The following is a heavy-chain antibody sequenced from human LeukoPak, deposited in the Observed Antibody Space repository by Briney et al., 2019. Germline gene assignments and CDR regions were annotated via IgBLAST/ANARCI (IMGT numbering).Heavy chain of an antibody. D-gene: IGHD1-1*01. CDR2: IYPRDGST. J-gene: IGHJ4*02. Sequence: ASVKVSCKVSGYSFTSNYIHWVRQAPGQGLEWMGMIYPRDGSTSYAQRFQDRVTVTRDTSTSTVHMELSGLRSEDTAVYYCARDQERFDYWGQGTQVTVSS. CDR3: ARDQERFDY. V-gene: IGHV1-46*01. CDR1: GYSFTSNY.